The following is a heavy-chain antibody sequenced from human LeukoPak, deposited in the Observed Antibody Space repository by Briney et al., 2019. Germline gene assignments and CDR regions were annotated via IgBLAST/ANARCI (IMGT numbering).Heavy chain of an antibody. J-gene: IGHJ5*02. CDR1: GGTFSSYA. V-gene: IGHV1-69*04. D-gene: IGHD2-15*01. CDR3: ARGYCSGGSCYNNWFDP. Sequence: SVKVSCKASGGTFSSYAISWVRQAPGQGLEWMGRIIPIPGIANYAQKFQGRVTITADKSTSTAYMELSSLRSEDTAVYYCARGYCSGGSCYNNWFDPWGQGTLVTVSS. CDR2: IIPIPGIA.